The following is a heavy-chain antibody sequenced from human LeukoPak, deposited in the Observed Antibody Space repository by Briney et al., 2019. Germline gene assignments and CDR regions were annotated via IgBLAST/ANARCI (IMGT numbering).Heavy chain of an antibody. CDR1: GGTFSSYA. CDR2: VIPTLGIS. Sequence: ASVKVSCKASGGTFSSYAISWVRQGPGQGLEWVGRVIPTLGISNYAQRFQGRVTITADKSTGTAYMELSSLRSEDTAVYYCAREYGGGHSYGYYYWGQGTLVCVSS. CDR3: AREYGGGHSYGYYY. J-gene: IGHJ4*02. V-gene: IGHV1-69*04. D-gene: IGHD5-18*01.